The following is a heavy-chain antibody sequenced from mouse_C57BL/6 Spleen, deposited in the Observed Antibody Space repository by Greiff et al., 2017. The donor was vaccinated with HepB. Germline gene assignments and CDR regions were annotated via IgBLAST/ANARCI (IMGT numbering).Heavy chain of an antibody. CDR3: AIGGGYDYDEGYFDV. J-gene: IGHJ1*03. CDR2: IYPGDGDT. CDR1: GYAFSSSW. V-gene: IGHV1-82*01. D-gene: IGHD2-4*01. Sequence: QVHVKQSGPELVKPGASVKISCKASGYAFSSSWMNWVKQRPGKGLEWIGRIYPGDGDTNYNGKFKGKATLPADKSSSTAYMQLSSLTSEDSAVYFCAIGGGYDYDEGYFDVWGTGTTVTVSS.